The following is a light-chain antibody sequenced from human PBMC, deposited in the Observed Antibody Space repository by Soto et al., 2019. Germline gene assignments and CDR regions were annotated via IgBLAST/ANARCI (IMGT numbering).Light chain of an antibody. CDR2: AAS. J-gene: IGKJ4*01. CDR3: QRFNSYPLT. Sequence: DIQLTQSPSFLSASVGDRVTITCRACQGISSYLAWYQQKPGKAPKLLIYAASTLQSGVPSRFSGSGSGTEFTLTISSLQPEDFATYYCQRFNSYPLTFGGGTKVDIK. CDR1: QGISSY. V-gene: IGKV1-9*01.